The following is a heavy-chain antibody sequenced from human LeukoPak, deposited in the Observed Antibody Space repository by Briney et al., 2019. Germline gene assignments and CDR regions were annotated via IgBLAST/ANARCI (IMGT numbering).Heavy chain of an antibody. Sequence: SVKVSCKASGGTFSSYAISRVRQAPGQGLEWMGRIIPIFGTANYAQKFQGRVTITTDESTSTAYMELSSLRSEDTAVYYCARDREDIVVVVAALPGAFDIWGQGTMVTVSS. V-gene: IGHV1-69*05. J-gene: IGHJ3*02. CDR2: IIPIFGTA. CDR1: GGTFSSYA. D-gene: IGHD2-15*01. CDR3: ARDREDIVVVVAALPGAFDI.